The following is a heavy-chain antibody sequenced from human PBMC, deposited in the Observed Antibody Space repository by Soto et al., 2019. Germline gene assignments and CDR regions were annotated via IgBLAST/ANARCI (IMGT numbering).Heavy chain of an antibody. J-gene: IGHJ6*03. CDR2: IYYSGST. Sequence: SETLSLTCTVSGGSVSSGSYYWSWIRQPPGKGLEWIGYIYYSGSTNYNPSLKSRVTISVDTSKNQFSLKLSSVTAADTAVYYCARESRNSTSIVVVPAARSREYYYYYYMDVWGKGTTVTVSS. CDR1: GGSVSSGSYY. CDR3: ARESRNSTSIVVVPAARSREYYYYYYMDV. D-gene: IGHD2-2*01. V-gene: IGHV4-61*01.